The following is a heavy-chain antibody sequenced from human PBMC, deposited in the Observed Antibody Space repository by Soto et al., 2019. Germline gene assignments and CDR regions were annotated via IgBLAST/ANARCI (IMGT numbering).Heavy chain of an antibody. V-gene: IGHV1-24*01. Sequence: ASVKVSCKVSGYTLTELSMHWVRQAPGKGLEWMGGFDPEDGETIYAQKFQGRVTMTEDTSTDTAYMELSSLRSEDTAVYYCATYYYDSSGTTGGYYYYGMDVWGQGTTVTVSS. CDR2: FDPEDGET. CDR3: ATYYYDSSGTTGGYYYYGMDV. CDR1: GYTLTELS. D-gene: IGHD3-22*01. J-gene: IGHJ6*02.